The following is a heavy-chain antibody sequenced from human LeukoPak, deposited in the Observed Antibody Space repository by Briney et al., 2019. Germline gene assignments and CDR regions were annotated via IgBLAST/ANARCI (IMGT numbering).Heavy chain of an antibody. CDR2: FFLSGTT. CDR1: GGSIRSYY. CDR3: ARDDGDYAFFDY. Sequence: SETLPLTCSVSGGSIRSYYWHSIRQPAGKGLEWIGRFFLSGTTNYNPSLKSRVTMSVDTSKNQFSLKLSSVTAADTAVYYCARDDGDYAFFDYWGQGTLVTVSS. V-gene: IGHV4-4*07. D-gene: IGHD4-17*01. J-gene: IGHJ4*02.